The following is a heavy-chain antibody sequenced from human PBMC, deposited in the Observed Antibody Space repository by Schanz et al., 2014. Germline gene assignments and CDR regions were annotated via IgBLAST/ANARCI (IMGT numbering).Heavy chain of an antibody. Sequence: DVQLLESGGGLVQPGGSLRLSCAASGFTFTNYAMSWVRQAPGKGLEWVSVISASGGDTYYADSVKGRFTISRDNAENTLFLQMNSLRAEDTAVYYCARKVVATIGGYYDNWGQGTLVIDSS. V-gene: IGHV3-23*01. D-gene: IGHD5-12*01. CDR1: GFTFTNYA. CDR2: ISASGGDT. CDR3: ARKVVATIGGYYDN. J-gene: IGHJ4*02.